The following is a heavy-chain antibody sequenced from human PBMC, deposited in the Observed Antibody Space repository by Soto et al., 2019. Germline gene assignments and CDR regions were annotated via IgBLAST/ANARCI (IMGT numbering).Heavy chain of an antibody. J-gene: IGHJ4*02. CDR3: ARHDFWSGYCDY. V-gene: IGHV1-18*01. Sequence: QVQLVQSGAEVEKPGASVKVSCKTSGYTFTSYGITWVRQAPGQGLERMGWISAYNDNINYAQRLQGRVTMTTDTSTSTAYMELRSLRSDDTAVYYCARHDFWSGYCDYWGQGTLVTVSS. D-gene: IGHD3-3*01. CDR1: GYTFTSYG. CDR2: ISAYNDNI.